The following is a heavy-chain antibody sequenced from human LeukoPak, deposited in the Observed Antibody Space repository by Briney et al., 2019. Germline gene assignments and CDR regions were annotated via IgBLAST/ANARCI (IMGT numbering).Heavy chain of an antibody. J-gene: IGHJ4*02. D-gene: IGHD5-12*01. CDR3: ARGGHIVAMIVFFDY. CDR1: GGSFSGYY. V-gene: IGHV4-34*01. CDR2: INHSGST. Sequence: SETMSLTCAVYGGSFSGYYWSWIRQPPGKGLEWIGEINHSGSTNYNPSLKSRVTISVDPSKNRFSLKLSSVTAADTAVYYCARGGHIVAMIVFFDYWGQGTLVTVSS.